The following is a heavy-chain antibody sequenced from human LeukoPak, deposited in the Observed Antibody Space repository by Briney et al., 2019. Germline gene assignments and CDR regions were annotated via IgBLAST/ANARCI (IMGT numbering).Heavy chain of an antibody. Sequence: SETLSLTCTVSGGSISSSSYYWGWIRQPPGKGLEWIGSIYYSGSTYYNPSLKSRVTISVDTSKNQFSLKLSSVTAADTAVYYCARSAPKRYSSSWYLRPYYFDYWGQGTLVTVSS. CDR3: ARSAPKRYSSSWYLRPYYFDY. CDR2: IYYSGST. J-gene: IGHJ4*02. V-gene: IGHV4-39*07. CDR1: GGSISSSSYY. D-gene: IGHD6-13*01.